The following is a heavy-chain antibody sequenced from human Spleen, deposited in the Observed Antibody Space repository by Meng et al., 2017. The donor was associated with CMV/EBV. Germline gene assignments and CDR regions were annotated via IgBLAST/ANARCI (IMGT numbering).Heavy chain of an antibody. CDR3: ARSLYYDILTGYYAPYYYNGMDV. D-gene: IGHD3-9*01. CDR1: GFTFSSYS. CDR2: ISSSSSYI. J-gene: IGHJ6*02. Sequence: GESLKISCAASGFTFSSYSMNWVRQAPGKGLEWVSSISSSSSYIYYADSVKGRFTISRDNAKNSLFLQMNSLRAEDTAVYYCARSLYYDILTGYYAPYYYNGMDVWGQGTTVTVSS. V-gene: IGHV3-21*04.